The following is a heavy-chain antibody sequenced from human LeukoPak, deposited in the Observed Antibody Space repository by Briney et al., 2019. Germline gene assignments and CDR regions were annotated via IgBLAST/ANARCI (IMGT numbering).Heavy chain of an antibody. CDR1: GGSISSGGYY. Sequence: PSETLSLTCTVSGGSISSGGYYWSWIRQHPGKGLEWIGYIYYSGSTYYNPSLKSRVTISVDTSKNQFSLKLSSVTAADTAVYYCARGQYYYDSSGYSAYYYGMDVWGQGTTVTVSS. CDR2: IYYSGST. CDR3: ARGQYYYDSSGYSAYYYGMDV. V-gene: IGHV4-31*03. D-gene: IGHD3-22*01. J-gene: IGHJ6*02.